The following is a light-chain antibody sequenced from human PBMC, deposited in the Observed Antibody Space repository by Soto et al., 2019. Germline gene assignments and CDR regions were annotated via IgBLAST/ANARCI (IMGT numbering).Light chain of an antibody. Sequence: EIVLTQYPGTLSLSPGERATLSCRASQSVSSSLAWYQQKPGQAPRLLIYGASSRATGIPDRFSGSGSGPDFTLTISRLEPEDFAVYFCQHYDSSRTFGQGTKVDIK. CDR1: QSVSSS. CDR3: QHYDSSRT. V-gene: IGKV3-20*01. CDR2: GAS. J-gene: IGKJ1*01.